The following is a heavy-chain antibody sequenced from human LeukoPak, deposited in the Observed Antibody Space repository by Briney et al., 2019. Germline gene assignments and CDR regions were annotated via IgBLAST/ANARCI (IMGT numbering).Heavy chain of an antibody. J-gene: IGHJ5*02. CDR2: IYYSGST. D-gene: IGHD3-10*01. V-gene: IGHV4-59*08. Sequence: SETLSLTCTVSGGSISSYYWSWIRQPPGKGLEWIGYIYYSGSTNYNPSLKSRVTISVDTSKNQFSLKLSSVTAADTAVYYCARRINTSYYYGSGSYGDWFDPWGQGTLVTVSS. CDR3: ARRINTSYYYGSGSYGDWFDP. CDR1: GGSISSYY.